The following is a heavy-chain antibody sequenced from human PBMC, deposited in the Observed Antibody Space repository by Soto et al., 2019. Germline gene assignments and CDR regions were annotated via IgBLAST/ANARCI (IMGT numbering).Heavy chain of an antibody. CDR3: ARDPTVTTQYYFDY. CDR1: GFTFSTYT. V-gene: IGHV3-21*04. Sequence: GGSLRLSCAASGFTFSTYTMNWVRQAPGQGLEWVSCISAKSKYIYYANSVQGRFTISRDDAQNSLYLQMNSLRAEDTAVYYCARDPTVTTQYYFDYWGQGTLVTVSS. J-gene: IGHJ4*02. D-gene: IGHD4-17*01. CDR2: ISAKSKYI.